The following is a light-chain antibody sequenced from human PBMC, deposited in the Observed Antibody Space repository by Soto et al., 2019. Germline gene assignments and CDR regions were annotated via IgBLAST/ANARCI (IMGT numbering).Light chain of an antibody. CDR3: QQYNIWWT. CDR2: GAS. Sequence: ERVITQSPATLSVSPGERATPSCRASQSISSNLAWYQQKPGQPPRLLVYGASTRASGIPARFSGSGSGTEFTLTISSLQSEDFAIYYCQQYNIWWTFGQGTKVDIK. J-gene: IGKJ1*01. CDR1: QSISSN. V-gene: IGKV3-15*01.